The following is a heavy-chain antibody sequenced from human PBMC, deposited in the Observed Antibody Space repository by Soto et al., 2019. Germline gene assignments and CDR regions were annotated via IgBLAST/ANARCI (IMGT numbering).Heavy chain of an antibody. V-gene: IGHV3-30-3*01. CDR3: ARPFNSGLFGDFDY. D-gene: IGHD3-10*02. J-gene: IGHJ4*02. CDR2: ISYDGDNK. CDR1: GFTFSSYA. Sequence: GGSLRLSCAASGFTFSSYAMHWVRQAPGKGLEWMAVISYDGDNKYYADSVKGRFTVSRDNSKKTLYLQLSSLTAEDTAMYYCARPFNSGLFGDFDYWGQGTLVTVSS.